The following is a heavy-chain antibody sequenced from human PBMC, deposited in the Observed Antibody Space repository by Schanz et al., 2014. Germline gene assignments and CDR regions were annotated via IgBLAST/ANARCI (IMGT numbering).Heavy chain of an antibody. CDR2: TVTTGGGA. V-gene: IGHV3-NL1*01. J-gene: IGHJ4*02. CDR3: AGGPRGGYIEY. D-gene: IGHD3-16*01. Sequence: QVQLVESGGGVVRPGRSLRLSCAASGFTFNNYGMQWVRQAPGKGLEWVSTVTTGGGAFYADSVKGRFTISRDNAKNTLYLQMNSLRAEDTAVYYCAGGPRGGYIEYWGQGTLVIVSS. CDR1: GFTFNNYG.